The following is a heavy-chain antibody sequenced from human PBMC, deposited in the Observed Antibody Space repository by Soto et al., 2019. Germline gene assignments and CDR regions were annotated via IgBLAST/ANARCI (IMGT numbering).Heavy chain of an antibody. CDR1: GFTVSSNY. V-gene: IGHV3-53*05. J-gene: IGHJ4*02. D-gene: IGHD3-22*01. CDR3: ARAQTYYYDSSGQNLDY. Sequence: GGSRRLSCAASGFTVSSNYMSWVRQAPGKGLEWVSVIYSGGSTYYADSVKGRFTISRDNSKNTLYLQMNSLRAEDTAVYYCARAQTYYYDSSGQNLDYWGQGTLVTVSS. CDR2: IYSGGST.